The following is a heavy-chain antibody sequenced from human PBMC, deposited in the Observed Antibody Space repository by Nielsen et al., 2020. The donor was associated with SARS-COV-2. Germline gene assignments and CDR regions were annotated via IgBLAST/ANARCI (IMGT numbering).Heavy chain of an antibody. Sequence: GESLKISCTGSGFTFSDYGIHWVRQAPGKGLDWVAVISFDARNEHYADSAKGRFTISRDNSKNTLYLQMNSLEIEDTAVYYCAAKYGGEWLAVFDYWGQGTQVTVSS. J-gene: IGHJ4*01. CDR2: ISFDARNE. CDR3: AAKYGGEWLAVFDY. V-gene: IGHV3-30*03. D-gene: IGHD6-19*01. CDR1: GFTFSDYG.